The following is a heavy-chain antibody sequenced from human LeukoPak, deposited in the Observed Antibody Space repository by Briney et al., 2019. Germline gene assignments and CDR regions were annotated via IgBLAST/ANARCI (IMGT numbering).Heavy chain of an antibody. CDR3: ATDPPYYYDSSGDNDAFDI. V-gene: IGHV1-69*05. CDR2: IMPIFGTA. Sequence: GASVKVSCKASGGTFSSYAISWVRQAPGQGLEWMGRIMPIFGTANYAQKFQGRVTITTDESTSTAYMELSSLRSEDTAVYYCATDPPYYYDSSGDNDAFDIWGQGTMVTVSS. CDR1: GGTFSSYA. J-gene: IGHJ3*02. D-gene: IGHD3-22*01.